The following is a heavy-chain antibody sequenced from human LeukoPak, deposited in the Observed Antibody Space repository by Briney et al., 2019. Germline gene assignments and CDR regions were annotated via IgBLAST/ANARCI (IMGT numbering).Heavy chain of an antibody. CDR1: GFTFSSYA. Sequence: GGSLRLSCAASGFTFSSYAMSWVRQAPGKGLEWVSAISGSGGSTYYADSVKGRFTISRDNSKNTLYLQMNSLRAEDTAVYYCAKERNYDFWSGLSPLDYWGQGTLVTVSS. D-gene: IGHD3-3*01. V-gene: IGHV3-23*01. J-gene: IGHJ4*02. CDR3: AKERNYDFWSGLSPLDY. CDR2: ISGSGGST.